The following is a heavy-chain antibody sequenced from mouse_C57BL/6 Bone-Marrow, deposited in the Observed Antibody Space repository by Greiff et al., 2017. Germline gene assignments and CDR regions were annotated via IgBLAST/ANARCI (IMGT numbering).Heavy chain of an antibody. J-gene: IGHJ3*01. D-gene: IGHD1-1*01. V-gene: IGHV5-17*01. CDR1: GFTFSDYG. CDR2: ISSGSSTI. CDR3: ARGVLRSAWFAY. Sequence: EVQLQESGGGLVKPGGSLKLSCAASGFTFSDYGMHWVRQAPEKGLEWVAYISSGSSTIYYADTVKGRFTISRDNAKNTLFLQMTSLRSEDTAMYYCARGVLRSAWFAYWGQGTLVTVSA.